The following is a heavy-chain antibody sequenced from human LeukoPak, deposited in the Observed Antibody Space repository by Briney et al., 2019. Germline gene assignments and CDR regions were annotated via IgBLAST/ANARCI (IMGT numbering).Heavy chain of an antibody. CDR3: ARDAGALLYGAYFDY. D-gene: IGHD4-17*01. CDR2: INPNSGGT. Sequence: ASVKVSCKASGYTFTGYYMHWVRQAPGQGLEWMGRINPNSGGTNHAQKFQGRVTMTRDTSISTAYMELSRLRSDDTAVYYCARDAGALLYGAYFDYWGQGTLVTVSS. V-gene: IGHV1-2*06. CDR1: GYTFTGYY. J-gene: IGHJ4*02.